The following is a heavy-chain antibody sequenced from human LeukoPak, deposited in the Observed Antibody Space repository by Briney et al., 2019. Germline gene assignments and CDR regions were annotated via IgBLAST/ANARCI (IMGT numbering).Heavy chain of an antibody. Sequence: PSETLFLTCTVSGGSISSNNYYWGWIRQLPGKGLEWIGSVYYSGSTYYNPSLKSRVTISVDKSKNQFSLKLSSVTAADTAVYYCARHSYYYDSSDFYYFFDYWGQGTLVTVSS. D-gene: IGHD3-22*01. J-gene: IGHJ4*02. CDR2: VYYSGST. V-gene: IGHV4-39*01. CDR1: GGSISSNNYY. CDR3: ARHSYYYDSSDFYYFFDY.